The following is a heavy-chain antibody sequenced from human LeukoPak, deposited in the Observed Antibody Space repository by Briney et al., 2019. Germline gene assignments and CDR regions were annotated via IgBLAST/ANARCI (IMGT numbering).Heavy chain of an antibody. D-gene: IGHD3-10*01. CDR1: GFTFRTYG. Sequence: SGVSLRLSCAVSGFTFRTYGMSWLRQARGKGLEWVSGISGSGDSTYYADSVKGRFTISRDNSKNTLYLQMNSLRAEDTAVYYCAESGNVGGSGTMRGYYLDYWGEGTLVTVSS. CDR2: ISGSGDST. J-gene: IGHJ4*02. CDR3: AESGNVGGSGTMRGYYLDY. V-gene: IGHV3-23*01.